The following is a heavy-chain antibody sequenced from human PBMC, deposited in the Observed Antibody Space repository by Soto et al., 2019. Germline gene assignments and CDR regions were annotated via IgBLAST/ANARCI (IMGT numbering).Heavy chain of an antibody. CDR2: IYYSGST. V-gene: IGHV4-30-4*01. CDR1: GGSISSGDYY. CDR3: AGGEYNGRHTPDY. D-gene: IGHD1-26*01. J-gene: IGHJ4*02. Sequence: TSETLSLTCTVSGGSISSGDYYWSWIRQPPGKGLEWIGYIYYSGSTYYNPSLKSRVTISVDTSKNQFSLKVNPVTAADTAVYYCAGGEYNGRHTPDYWGQGILVTV.